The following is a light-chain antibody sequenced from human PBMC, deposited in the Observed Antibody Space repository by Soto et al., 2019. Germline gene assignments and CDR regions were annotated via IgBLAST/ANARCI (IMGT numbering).Light chain of an antibody. CDR3: QQYGTSPET. Sequence: EMVLTQSPDTLSLSPGERATLSCRASQTVSSNFLAWYQQRPGQAPRLLIYGSSSRATGIPDRFSGSGSGTDFTLTISRLEPEELAVYYCQQYGTSPETFGQGTKVDIK. V-gene: IGKV3-20*01. CDR2: GSS. J-gene: IGKJ1*01. CDR1: QTVSSNF.